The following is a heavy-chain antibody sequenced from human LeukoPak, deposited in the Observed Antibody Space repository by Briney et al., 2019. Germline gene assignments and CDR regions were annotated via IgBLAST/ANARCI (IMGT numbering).Heavy chain of an antibody. V-gene: IGHV1-2*02. CDR2: INPNSGGT. D-gene: IGHD1-14*01. Sequence: AASVKVSCKASGYTFTGYYMHWVRQAPGQGLEWMGWINPNSGGTNYAQKFQDRVTMTRDTSISTAYMELSSLKSDDTAVYYCARPLTTSGWYFDLWGRGTLVTVSS. CDR3: ARPLTTSGWYFDL. CDR1: GYTFTGYY. J-gene: IGHJ2*01.